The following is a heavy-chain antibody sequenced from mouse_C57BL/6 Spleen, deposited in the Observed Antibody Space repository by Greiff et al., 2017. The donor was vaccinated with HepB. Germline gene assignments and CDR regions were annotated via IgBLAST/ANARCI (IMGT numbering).Heavy chain of an antibody. D-gene: IGHD2-14*01. J-gene: IGHJ4*01. V-gene: IGHV10-1*01. CDR1: GFSFNTYA. Sequence: GGGLVQPKGSLKLSCAASGFSFNTYAMNWVRQAPGKGLEWVARIRSKSNNYATYYADSVKDRFTISRDDSESMLYLQMNNLKTEDTAMYYCVRRGTEGAMDYWGQGTSVTVSS. CDR2: IRSKSNNYAT. CDR3: VRRGTEGAMDY.